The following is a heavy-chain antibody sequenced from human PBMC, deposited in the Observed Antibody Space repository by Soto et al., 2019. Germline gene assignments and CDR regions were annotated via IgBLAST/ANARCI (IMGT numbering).Heavy chain of an antibody. D-gene: IGHD6-25*01. CDR3: ASPRCGNYYYAMDV. J-gene: IGHJ6*02. CDR2: IIPIFGTA. V-gene: IGHV1-69*06. CDR1: GGTFSSYA. Sequence: SVKVSCKASGGTFSSYAISWVRQAPGQGLEWMGGIIPIFGTANYAQKFQGRVTITADKSTSTAYMELSSLRSEDTAVYYCASPRCGNYYYAMDVWGQAPTGTVSS.